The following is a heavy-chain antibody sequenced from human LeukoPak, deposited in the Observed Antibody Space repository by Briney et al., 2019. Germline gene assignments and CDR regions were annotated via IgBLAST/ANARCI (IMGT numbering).Heavy chain of an antibody. CDR1: GFTFSSYS. CDR3: ARALIFGVVYDAFDI. D-gene: IGHD3-3*01. CDR2: ISSSSSTI. J-gene: IGHJ3*02. Sequence: GGSLRLSCAASGFTFSSYSMNWVRQAPGKGLEWVSYISSSSSTIYYADSVKGRFAISRDNAKNSLYLQRNSLRAEDTAVYYCARALIFGVVYDAFDIWGQGTMVTVSS. V-gene: IGHV3-48*01.